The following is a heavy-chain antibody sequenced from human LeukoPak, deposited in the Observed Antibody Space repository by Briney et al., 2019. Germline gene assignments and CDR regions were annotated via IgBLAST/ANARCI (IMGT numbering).Heavy chain of an antibody. Sequence: PGRSLRLSCAASGFIFSSYGMYWVRQAPGKGLEWVAVIWYDGSNKYYADSVKGRFTISRDNSKNTLYLQMNSLRAEDTAVYYCAKASYVLDAFDIWGQGTMVTVSS. CDR2: IWYDGSNK. CDR3: AKASYVLDAFDI. D-gene: IGHD3-16*01. V-gene: IGHV3-33*06. J-gene: IGHJ3*02. CDR1: GFIFSSYG.